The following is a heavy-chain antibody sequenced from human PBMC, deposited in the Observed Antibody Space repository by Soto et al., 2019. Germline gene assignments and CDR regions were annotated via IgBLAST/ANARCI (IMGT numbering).Heavy chain of an antibody. Sequence: GGSLRLSCAASGFTFSSYAMSWVRQAPGKGLEWVSAISGSGGSTYYADSVKGRFTISRDNSKNTLYLQMNSLRAEDTAVYYCAKVEGGSGWSRYFDYWGQGTLVTVPQ. CDR2: ISGSGGST. V-gene: IGHV3-23*01. J-gene: IGHJ4*02. D-gene: IGHD6-19*01. CDR1: GFTFSSYA. CDR3: AKVEGGSGWSRYFDY.